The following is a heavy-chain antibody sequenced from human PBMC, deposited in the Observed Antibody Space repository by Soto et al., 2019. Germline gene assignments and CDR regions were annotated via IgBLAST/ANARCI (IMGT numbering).Heavy chain of an antibody. V-gene: IGHV1-69*13. CDR2: IIPIFGKA. CDR3: ARPTFNDCSGGSCYLFY. Sequence: SVKVSCKASGGTFSSYAINWVRQAPGQGLEWMGGIIPIFGKANYAQKFQGRVTITADESTSTAYMELSSLRSEDTAVYYCARPTFNDCSGGSCYLFYWGQGTLVTVSS. J-gene: IGHJ4*02. CDR1: GGTFSSYA. D-gene: IGHD2-15*01.